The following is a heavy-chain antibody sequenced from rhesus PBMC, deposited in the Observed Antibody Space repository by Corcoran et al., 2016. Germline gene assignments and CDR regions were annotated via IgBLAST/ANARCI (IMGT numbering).Heavy chain of an antibody. D-gene: IGHD3-3*01. Sequence: QVQLQESGPGLVKPSETLSLTCAVSGGSVSSSNWWSWIRQPPGKGLEWIGYISGSSGSTYYNPSLKSRVPISTYTSKNQFSLKLSSVTAADTAVYYCARANSITIFGLVTNPDVFDFWGQGLRVTVSS. CDR2: ISGSSGST. V-gene: IGHV4-65*01. CDR3: ARANSITIFGLVTNPDVFDF. CDR1: GGSVSSSNW. J-gene: IGHJ3*01.